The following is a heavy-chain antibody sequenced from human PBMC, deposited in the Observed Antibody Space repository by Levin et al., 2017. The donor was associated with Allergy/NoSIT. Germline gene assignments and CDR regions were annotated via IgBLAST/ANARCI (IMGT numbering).Heavy chain of an antibody. CDR2: IYYSGST. V-gene: IGHV4-39*01. CDR1: GGSISSSSYY. Sequence: SETLSLTCTVSGGSISSSSYYWGWIRQPPGKGLEWIGSIYYSGSTYYNPSLKSRVTISVDTSKNQFSLKLSSVTAADTAVYYCARPTYSSSSVVWNWFDPWGQGTLVTVSS. J-gene: IGHJ5*02. D-gene: IGHD6-6*01. CDR3: ARPTYSSSSVVWNWFDP.